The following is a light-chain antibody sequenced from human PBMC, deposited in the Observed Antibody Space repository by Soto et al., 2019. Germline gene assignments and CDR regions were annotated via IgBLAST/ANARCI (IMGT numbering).Light chain of an antibody. CDR1: QSISTY. Sequence: DIQMTQSPSSLSASVGDRVTITCRASQSISTYLIWYQQKPGKAPKLLIYATSSLQSGVPSRCSGSGSGTDFTLTISSLQPEDFATYYCQQSYSTPPGTFGQGTKVEIK. J-gene: IGKJ1*01. CDR2: ATS. CDR3: QQSYSTPPGT. V-gene: IGKV1-39*01.